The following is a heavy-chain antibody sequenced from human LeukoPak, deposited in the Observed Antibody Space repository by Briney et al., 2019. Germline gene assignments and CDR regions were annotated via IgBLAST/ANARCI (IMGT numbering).Heavy chain of an antibody. CDR1: GGSISSSSYY. CDR2: IYYSGST. D-gene: IGHD6-25*01. J-gene: IGHJ5*02. Sequence: PSETLSLTCTVSGGSISSSSYYWGWIRQPPGKGLEWIGSIYYSGSTYYNPSLKSRVTISVDTSKNQFSLKLSSVTAADTAVYYCARVHQRLRIRPPWFDPWGQGTLVTVSS. V-gene: IGHV4-39*07. CDR3: ARVHQRLRIRPPWFDP.